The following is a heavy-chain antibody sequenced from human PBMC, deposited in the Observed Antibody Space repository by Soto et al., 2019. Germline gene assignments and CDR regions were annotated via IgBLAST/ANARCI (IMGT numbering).Heavy chain of an antibody. J-gene: IGHJ6*02. CDR2: IYSVVRS. CDR3: ARGLAASYYDILTGYPLDV. Sequence: GGSLRLSCAASGFTVSSHYMTWVRQAPGKGLEWVSGIYSVVRSYYADSVQGRFTISRDNSKSTLYLQMNSLRAEDTAVYYCARGLAASYYDILTGYPLDVWGQGTTVTVSS. D-gene: IGHD3-9*01. CDR1: GFTVSSHY. V-gene: IGHV3-66*01.